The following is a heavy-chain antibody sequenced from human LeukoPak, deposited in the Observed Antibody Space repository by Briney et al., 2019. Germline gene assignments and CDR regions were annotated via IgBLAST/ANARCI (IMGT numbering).Heavy chain of an antibody. V-gene: IGHV3-23*01. Sequence: GGPLRLSCAASGFTFSSYAMSWVRQAPGKGLEWVSAISGSGGSTYYADSVKGRFTISRDNSKNTLYLQMNSLRAEDTAVYYCAKDWTYLQHIVVVTAIDYWGQGTLVTVSS. D-gene: IGHD2-21*02. CDR1: GFTFSSYA. CDR3: AKDWTYLQHIVVVTAIDY. CDR2: ISGSGGST. J-gene: IGHJ4*02.